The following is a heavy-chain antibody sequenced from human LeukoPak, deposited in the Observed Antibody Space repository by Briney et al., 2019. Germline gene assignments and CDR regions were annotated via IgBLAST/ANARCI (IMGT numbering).Heavy chain of an antibody. CDR1: GYTFTVYY. CDR2: INPNSGGT. CDR3: ARGGVLYYYDNSGYADY. D-gene: IGHD3-22*01. J-gene: IGHJ4*02. Sequence: ASVKVSCKASGYTFTVYYMHCVRQAPGQRLEWMGWINPNSGGTNYTQKFQGRVTLTRDTSISTAYMELSRLRSDDTAVYYCARGGVLYYYDNSGYADYWGQGTLVTVSS. V-gene: IGHV1-2*02.